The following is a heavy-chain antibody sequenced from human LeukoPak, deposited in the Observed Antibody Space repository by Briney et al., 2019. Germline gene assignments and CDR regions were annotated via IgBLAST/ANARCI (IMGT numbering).Heavy chain of an antibody. CDR2: IYSGGST. Sequence: PGGSLRLSCTASGFTVSSSYMSWVRQAPGKGLEWVSVIYSGGSTYYADSVKGRFTISRDNSKNTLYLQMNSLRAEDTAVYYCARYPSAAGRGNYFDYWGQGTLVTVSS. D-gene: IGHD6-13*01. V-gene: IGHV3-53*01. CDR3: ARYPSAAGRGNYFDY. J-gene: IGHJ4*02. CDR1: GFTVSSSY.